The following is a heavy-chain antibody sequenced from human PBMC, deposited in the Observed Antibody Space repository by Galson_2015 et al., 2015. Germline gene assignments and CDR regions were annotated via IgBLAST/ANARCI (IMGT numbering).Heavy chain of an antibody. CDR2: ISRSADHT. J-gene: IGHJ3*02. Sequence: SLRLSCAASGFTFSRYAMNWVRQAPGKGLEWVSTISRSADHTYYADSAKGRFTISRDNSENTLYLQMNTLRAEDTAVYYCAKDRYSNYDAFDIWGQGTMVTVSS. CDR3: AKDRYSNYDAFDI. D-gene: IGHD4-11*01. V-gene: IGHV3-23*01. CDR1: GFTFSRYA.